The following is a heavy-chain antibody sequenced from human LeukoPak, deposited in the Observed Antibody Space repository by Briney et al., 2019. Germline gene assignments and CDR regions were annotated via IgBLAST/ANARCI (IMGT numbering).Heavy chain of an antibody. Sequence: GGSLRLSCAASGFTFSSYSMNWDRQAPGKGLEWVSYISSSSSTIYYADSVKGRFTISRDNAKNSLYLQMNSLRAEDTAVYYCARDHGSSGYDFWSGLEWGQGTLVTVSS. D-gene: IGHD3-3*01. J-gene: IGHJ4*02. CDR2: ISSSSSTI. V-gene: IGHV3-48*01. CDR1: GFTFSSYS. CDR3: ARDHGSSGYDFWSGLE.